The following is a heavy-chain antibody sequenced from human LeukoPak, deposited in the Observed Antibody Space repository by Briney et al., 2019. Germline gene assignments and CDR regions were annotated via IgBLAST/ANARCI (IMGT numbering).Heavy chain of an antibody. CDR1: GFTFSSYS. V-gene: IGHV3-21*01. CDR3: ARDFREIGLLMSYYYYGMDV. J-gene: IGHJ6*02. D-gene: IGHD2-21*02. Sequence: PGGSLRLSCAASGFTFSSYSMNWVRQAPGKGLERVSSISSSSSYIYYADSVKGRFTISRDNAKNSLYLQMNSLRAEDTAVYYCARDFREIGLLMSYYYYGMDVWGQGTTVTVSS. CDR2: ISSSSSYI.